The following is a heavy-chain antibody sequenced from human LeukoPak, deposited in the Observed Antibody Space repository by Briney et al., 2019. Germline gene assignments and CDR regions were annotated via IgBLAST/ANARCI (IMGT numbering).Heavy chain of an antibody. CDR1: GGSFSGYY. CDR2: INHSGST. J-gene: IGHJ4*02. Sequence: TSETLSLTCAVYGGSFSGYYWSWIRQPPGKGLEWIGEINHSGSTNYNPSLKSRVTISVDTSKNQFSLKLSSVTAADTAVYYCARLRGYSYGVLDYWGQGTLVTVSS. D-gene: IGHD5-18*01. V-gene: IGHV4-34*01. CDR3: ARLRGYSYGVLDY.